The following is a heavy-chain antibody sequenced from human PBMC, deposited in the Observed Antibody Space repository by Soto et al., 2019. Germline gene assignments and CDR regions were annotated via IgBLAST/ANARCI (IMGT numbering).Heavy chain of an antibody. V-gene: IGHV6-1*01. J-gene: IGHJ3*02. D-gene: IGHD2-2*03. CDR3: ARMAVDIVVVPAAQNAFDI. CDR2: TYYRSKWYN. CDR1: GDSVSSNSAA. Sequence: SQTLSLTCAISGDSVSSNSAAWNWIRQSPSRGLEWLGRTYYRSKWYNDYAVSVKSRITINPDTSKNQFSLQLNSVTPEDTAVYYCARMAVDIVVVPAAQNAFDIWGQGTMVTVSS.